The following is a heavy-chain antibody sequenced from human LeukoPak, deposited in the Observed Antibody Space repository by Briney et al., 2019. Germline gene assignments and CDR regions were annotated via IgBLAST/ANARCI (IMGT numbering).Heavy chain of an antibody. V-gene: IGHV3-7*01. Sequence: PGGSLRLSCAASGFTFSSYWMSWVRQAPGKGLEWVAHIKQDGSEKYYVDSVKGRFTISRDNAKNSLYLHMNSLRVEDTAVYYCARGPPHGSRSDYFDYWGQGTLVTVSS. J-gene: IGHJ4*02. D-gene: IGHD3-10*01. CDR1: GFTFSSYW. CDR2: IKQDGSEK. CDR3: ARGPPHGSRSDYFDY.